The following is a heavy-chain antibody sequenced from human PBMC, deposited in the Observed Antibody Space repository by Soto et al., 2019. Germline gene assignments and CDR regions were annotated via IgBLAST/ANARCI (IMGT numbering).Heavy chain of an antibody. Sequence: EEQLVESGGGLVQPGGSLRLSCVASGFILSGYDMHWVRQATGEGLEWVSAIGTAGDPYYSGSEKGRFTISRGNAENSVYLQMISLRAGDTPVYYCARAGYDSSGYYFYAMDVWGPGTTVTVSS. CDR1: GFILSGYD. CDR3: ARAGYDSSGYYFYAMDV. J-gene: IGHJ6*02. D-gene: IGHD3-22*01. CDR2: IGTAGDP. V-gene: IGHV3-13*05.